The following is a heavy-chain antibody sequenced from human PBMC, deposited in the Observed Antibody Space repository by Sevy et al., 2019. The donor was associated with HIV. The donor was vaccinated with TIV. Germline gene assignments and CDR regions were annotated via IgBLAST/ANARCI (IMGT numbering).Heavy chain of an antibody. V-gene: IGHV3-33*01. CDR1: GFTFSNYG. J-gene: IGHJ4*02. CDR3: ARGGDFNDRSAKRDFDY. Sequence: GGSLRLSCAASGFTFSNYGMHWVRQAPGKGLEWVAVIWNDGSNKYYADSGKGRLTISSDNSKNTSYLQMNSLGVEDTAVYFCARGGDFNDRSAKRDFDYWGQGTLVTVSS. CDR2: IWNDGSNK. D-gene: IGHD3-22*01.